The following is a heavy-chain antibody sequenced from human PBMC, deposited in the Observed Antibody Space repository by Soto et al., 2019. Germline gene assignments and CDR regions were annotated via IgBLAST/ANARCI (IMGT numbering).Heavy chain of an antibody. CDR1: GFTFSSTG. D-gene: IGHD6-13*01. V-gene: IGHV3-30*03. CDR2: ISYDGSNK. CDR3: ATDSSSWSYMDV. J-gene: IGHJ6*03. Sequence: LRLSCAASGFTFSSTGMHWVRQAPGKGLEWVAVISYDGSNKYYADSVKGRFTISRDNSKNTLYLQMNSLRAEDTAVYYCATDSSSWSYMDVWGKGTTVTVSS.